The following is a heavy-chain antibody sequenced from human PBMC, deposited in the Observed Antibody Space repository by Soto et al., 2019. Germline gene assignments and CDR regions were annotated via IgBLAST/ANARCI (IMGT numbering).Heavy chain of an antibody. D-gene: IGHD1-26*01. CDR2: INPSGGST. J-gene: IGHJ4*02. Sequence: ASVKVSFKASGYTFTSYYMHWVRQAPGQGLEWMGIINPSGGSTSYAQKFQGRVTMTRDTSISTAYMALTRLRSDDTAVYYCARDLAKGGGSAGFDYWGQGTLVTVSS. CDR1: GYTFTSYY. V-gene: IGHV1-46*01. CDR3: ARDLAKGGGSAGFDY.